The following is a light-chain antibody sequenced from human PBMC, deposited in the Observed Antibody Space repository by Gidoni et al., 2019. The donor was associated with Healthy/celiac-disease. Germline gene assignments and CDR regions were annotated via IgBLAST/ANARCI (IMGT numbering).Light chain of an antibody. Sequence: PSSLSASVGDRVTITCRASQSISSYLNWYQQKPGKAPKLLIYAASSLQSGVPSRFSGSGSGTDFTLTISSLQPEDFATYYCQQSYSTPRYSFGQGTKLEIK. J-gene: IGKJ2*03. CDR3: QQSYSTPRYS. V-gene: IGKV1-39*01. CDR1: QSISSY. CDR2: AAS.